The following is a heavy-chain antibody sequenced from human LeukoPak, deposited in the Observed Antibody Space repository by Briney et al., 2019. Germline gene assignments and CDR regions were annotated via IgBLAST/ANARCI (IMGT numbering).Heavy chain of an antibody. J-gene: IGHJ5*02. CDR3: ARARIAALVRFDP. D-gene: IGHD6-6*01. CDR2: INHSGST. Sequence: SETLSLTCAVYGGSFSGYYWSWIRQPPGKGLEWIGEINHSGSTSYNPSLKSRVTISVDTSKNQFSLKLSSVTAADTAVYYCARARIAALVRFDPWGQGTLVTVSS. CDR1: GGSFSGYY. V-gene: IGHV4-34*01.